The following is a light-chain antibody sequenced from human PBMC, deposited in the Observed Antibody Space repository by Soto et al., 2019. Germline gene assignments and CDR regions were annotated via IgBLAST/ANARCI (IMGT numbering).Light chain of an antibody. CDR2: DVN. CDR3: SSCTSSIS. Sequence: QSVLTQPASVSGSPGQSITISCTGTSSDVGGYNYVSWYQQHPGKAPKLMIYDVNTRPSGVSNRFSGSKSGNTASLTISGLQAEDEADYYCSSCTSSISFGGGTKLTVL. CDR1: SSDVGGYNY. J-gene: IGLJ2*01. V-gene: IGLV2-14*01.